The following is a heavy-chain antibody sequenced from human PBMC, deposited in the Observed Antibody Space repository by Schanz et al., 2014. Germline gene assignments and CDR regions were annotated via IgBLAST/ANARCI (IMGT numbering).Heavy chain of an antibody. CDR2: LSANGDST. CDR1: GFTLSNYA. V-gene: IGHV3-64*01. D-gene: IGHD3-22*01. J-gene: IGHJ4*02. CDR3: ARPPHDSSGYYPFDY. Sequence: VQLVDSGGGLVKPGGSLRLSCAAPGFTLSNYAMHWVRQTPDKGLEWVSGLSANGDSTFYSSSVKGRFTISRDISKNTLYLQMGSLRAEDTAVYYCARPPHDSSGYYPFDYWGQGTLVTVSS.